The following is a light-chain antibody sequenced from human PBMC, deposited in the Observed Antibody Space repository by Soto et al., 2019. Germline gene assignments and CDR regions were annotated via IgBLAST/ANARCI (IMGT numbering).Light chain of an antibody. CDR1: QSVSSS. CDR3: QQYNDWPWT. Sequence: IVLTQSPATLSLSPGEISTLSCRASQSVSSSLAWYQQKPGQSPRLLIYDTSNRATGIPARFSGSGSGTEFTLTISSLQSEDFAVYYCQQYNDWPWTFGQGTKVDIK. V-gene: IGKV3D-15*01. J-gene: IGKJ1*01. CDR2: DTS.